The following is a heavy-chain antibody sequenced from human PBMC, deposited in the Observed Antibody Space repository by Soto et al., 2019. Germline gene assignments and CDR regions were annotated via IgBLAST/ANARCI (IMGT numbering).Heavy chain of an antibody. CDR3: ARTGYGSGRTWFDP. Sequence: QLQLQESGPGLVKPSVTLSLTCTISGDSISSSNYYWGWIRQPPGKGLEWIGRIYYSGSTYYNPSFKGRVTISVETSRNQFSLKLRSVTAGDPAVYHCARTGYGSGRTWFDPWGQGTLVTVSS. J-gene: IGHJ5*02. D-gene: IGHD3-10*01. CDR2: IYYSGST. CDR1: GDSISSSNYY. V-gene: IGHV4-39*01.